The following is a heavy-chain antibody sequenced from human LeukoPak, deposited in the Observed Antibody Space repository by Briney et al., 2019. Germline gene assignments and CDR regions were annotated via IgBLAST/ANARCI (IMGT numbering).Heavy chain of an antibody. J-gene: IGHJ4*02. CDR3: ARREASSSCFDY. Sequence: PSETLSLTCTVSGASISSGDYYWSWIRQPPGRGLEWIGYIYSSGSTYYNPSLKTRVTISADTSENQFSLKVTSVTAADTAVYYCARREASSSCFDYWGQGTLVTVSS. CDR1: GASISSGDYY. CDR2: IYSSGST. V-gene: IGHV4-30-4*08.